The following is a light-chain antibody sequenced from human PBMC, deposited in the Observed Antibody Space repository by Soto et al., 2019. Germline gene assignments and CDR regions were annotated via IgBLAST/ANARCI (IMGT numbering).Light chain of an antibody. CDR1: QDISNY. CDR3: QQYDNLPLT. CDR2: DAS. Sequence: DIQMTQSPSSLSASVGDRVTITCQASQDISNYLNWYQQKPGKAPKLLIYDASNLETGVPSRFSGSGSGTHFTFTSSSLQPEDIATYYCQQYDNLPLTFGGGTKVEIK. V-gene: IGKV1-33*01. J-gene: IGKJ4*01.